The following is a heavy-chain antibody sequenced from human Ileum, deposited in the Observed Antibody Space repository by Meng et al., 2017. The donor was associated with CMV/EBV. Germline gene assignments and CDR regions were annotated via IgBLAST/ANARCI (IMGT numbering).Heavy chain of an antibody. CDR1: RGSFSGYY. V-gene: IGHV3-7*01. Sequence: GGSLRLSCAVYRGSFSGYYWSWIRQAPGRGLELVAHIKEDGSEKYFVGSVKGRFTISRDNAKNSLYLQMNSLRAEDTAVYYCARDPFIKAFDIWGQGTMVTVSS. CDR3: ARDPFIKAFDI. J-gene: IGHJ3*02. CDR2: IKEDGSEK.